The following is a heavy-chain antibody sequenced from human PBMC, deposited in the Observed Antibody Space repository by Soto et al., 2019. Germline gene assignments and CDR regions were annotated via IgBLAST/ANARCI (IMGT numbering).Heavy chain of an antibody. CDR3: ARLAAAGNRYYYYYGMDF. CDR2: INHSGST. Sequence: SETLSLTCAVYGGSFSGYYWSWIRQPPGKGLEWIGEINHSGSTNYNPSLKSRVTISVDTSKNQFSLKLSSVTAADTAVYYCARLAAAGNRYYYYYGMDFWGQGTTVTVSS. J-gene: IGHJ6*02. D-gene: IGHD6-13*01. V-gene: IGHV4-34*01. CDR1: GGSFSGYY.